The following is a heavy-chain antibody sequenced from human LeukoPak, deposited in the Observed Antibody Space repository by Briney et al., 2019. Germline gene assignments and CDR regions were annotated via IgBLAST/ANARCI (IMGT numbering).Heavy chain of an antibody. V-gene: IGHV3-21*01. CDR2: ISSSRSYR. J-gene: IGHJ3*02. Sequence: GGSLRLSCAASGFTFSSYSMNWVRQAPGKGLEWVSSISSSRSYRYYADSVGGRFTIYRDNAKNSLYLQMNSLNAEDTAVYYCAIMGVYDILTGYVAFDICGQGTMVTVSS. CDR3: AIMGVYDILTGYVAFDI. D-gene: IGHD3-9*01. CDR1: GFTFSSYS.